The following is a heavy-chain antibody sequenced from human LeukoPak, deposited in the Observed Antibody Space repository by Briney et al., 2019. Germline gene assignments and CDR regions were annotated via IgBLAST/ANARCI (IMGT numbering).Heavy chain of an antibody. V-gene: IGHV1-18*01. CDR2: ISAYNGNT. CDR3: ARGIYDYGDYGNWFDP. J-gene: IGHJ5*02. Sequence: ASVKVSCKASGYTFTSYGISWVRQAPGQGLEWMGWISAYNGNTNYAQKLQGRVTMTTDTSTSTAYMELRSLRSEDTAVYYCARGIYDYGDYGNWFDPWGQGTLVTVSS. D-gene: IGHD4-17*01. CDR1: GYTFTSYG.